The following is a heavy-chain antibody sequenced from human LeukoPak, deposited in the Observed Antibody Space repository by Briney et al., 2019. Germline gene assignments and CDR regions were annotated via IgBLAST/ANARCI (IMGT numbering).Heavy chain of an antibody. CDR2: IVVGSGNT. CDR3: AAATVTTTAPDY. Sequence: SVKVSCKASGFTFTSSATQWVRQARGQRLEWIGWIVVGSGNTNYAQKFQERVTITRDMSTSTAYMELSSLRSEDTAVYYCAAATVTTTAPDYWGQGTLVTVSS. CDR1: GFTFTSSA. V-gene: IGHV1-58*02. J-gene: IGHJ4*02. D-gene: IGHD4-17*01.